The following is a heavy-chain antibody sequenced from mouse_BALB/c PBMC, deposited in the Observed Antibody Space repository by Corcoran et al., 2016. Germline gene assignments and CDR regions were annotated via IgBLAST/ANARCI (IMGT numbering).Heavy chain of an antibody. Sequence: EVQLQQSGAELVRPGALVKLSCKASGFNIKDYYMHWVKQRPEQGLEWIGWIDPENGNTIYDPKFQGKASITADTSSNTAYLQLSSLTSEDTAVYYCARSGDAYAMDYWGQGTSVTVSS. CDR3: ARSGDAYAMDY. CDR2: IDPENGNT. D-gene: IGHD3-1*01. V-gene: IGHV14-1*02. J-gene: IGHJ4*01. CDR1: GFNIKDYY.